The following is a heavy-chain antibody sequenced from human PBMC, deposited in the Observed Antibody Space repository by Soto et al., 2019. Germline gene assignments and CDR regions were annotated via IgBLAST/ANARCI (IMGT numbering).Heavy chain of an antibody. D-gene: IGHD3-10*01. CDR2: ITSKTDGGTT. J-gene: IGHJ4*02. Sequence: PGGSLRLSCAASGFTFSNAWMNWVRQAPGKGLEWVGRITSKTDGGTTDYAAPVKGRFTISRDDSKNTLYLQMNSLKPEDTAVYYCTTRVLNWGQGTLVTVSS. CDR3: TTRVLN. V-gene: IGHV3-15*07. CDR1: GFTFSNAW.